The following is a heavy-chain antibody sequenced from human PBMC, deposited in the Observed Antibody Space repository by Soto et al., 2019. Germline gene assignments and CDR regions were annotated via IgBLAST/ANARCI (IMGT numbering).Heavy chain of an antibody. CDR1: GFAFSSYA. Sequence: SVRLSCAASGFAFSSYAMNWVRQAPGKGLEWVSYITSSSSTVSYADSVKGRFTISRDNARNSLYLQMSSLRDDDTAVYYCARDYGYSSSWSPSFDYWGQGSLVTVSS. CDR2: ITSSSSTV. D-gene: IGHD6-13*01. CDR3: ARDYGYSSSWSPSFDY. V-gene: IGHV3-48*02. J-gene: IGHJ4*02.